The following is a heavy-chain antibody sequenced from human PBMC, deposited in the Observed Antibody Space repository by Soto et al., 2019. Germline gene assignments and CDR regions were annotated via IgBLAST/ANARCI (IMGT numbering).Heavy chain of an antibody. V-gene: IGHV4-30-4*01. CDR1: GGSLNSGYYH. CDR2: IYYSGDT. J-gene: IGHJ5*02. D-gene: IGHD3-22*01. Sequence: PSETLSLTCTVSGGSLNSGYYHWDWIRQSPGKGLEWIGYIYYSGDTYYNPSLKSRLLISVDPAKNQFSLTLSAVTAADTAGYSRAVSSGYSNYFFHPGGRGTLV. CDR3: AVSSGYSNYFFHP.